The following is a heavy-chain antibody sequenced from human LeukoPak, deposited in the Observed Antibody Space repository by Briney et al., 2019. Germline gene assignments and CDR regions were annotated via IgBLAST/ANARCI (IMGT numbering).Heavy chain of an antibody. D-gene: IGHD5-18*01. CDR2: IYHSGST. CDR3: ARAATAAPYYYGMDV. CDR1: GGSISSGGYS. Sequence: SETLSLTCAVSGGSISSGGYSWSWIPQPPGKGLEWIGYIYHSGSTYYNPSLKSRVTISVDRSKNQFSLKLSSVTAADTAVYYCARAATAAPYYYGMDVWGQGTTVTVSS. V-gene: IGHV4-30-2*01. J-gene: IGHJ6*02.